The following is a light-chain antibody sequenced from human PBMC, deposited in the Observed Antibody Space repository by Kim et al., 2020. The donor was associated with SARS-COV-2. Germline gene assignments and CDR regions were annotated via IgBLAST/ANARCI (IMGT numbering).Light chain of an antibody. J-gene: IGKJ2*01. CDR2: DAS. V-gene: IGKV3-15*01. Sequence: EIVMTQSPATLSVSPGQSSTLSCRASQSVSSNLAWYQQKPGQAPRLLIYDASTRATGIPARFSGSGSGTEFTLTISSLQSEDFAVYFCQQYGSSFGQGTKLEI. CDR1: QSVSSN. CDR3: QQYGSS.